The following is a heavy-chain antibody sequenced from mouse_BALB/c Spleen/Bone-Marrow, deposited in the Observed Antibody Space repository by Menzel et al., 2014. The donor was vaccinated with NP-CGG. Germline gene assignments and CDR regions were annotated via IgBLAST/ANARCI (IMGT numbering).Heavy chain of an antibody. CDR2: INPSNGRT. D-gene: IGHD2-14*01. V-gene: IGHV1S81*02. CDR3: GGTGFDY. CDR1: GYTFTSYW. Sequence: QVQLKHSGAELVKPGASVKLSCKASGYTFTSYWMHWVKQRPGQGLEWIGEINPSNGRTNYNEKFKSKATLTVDKSSSTAYMQLSSLTSEDSAVYYCGGTGFDYWGQGTTLTVSS. J-gene: IGHJ2*01.